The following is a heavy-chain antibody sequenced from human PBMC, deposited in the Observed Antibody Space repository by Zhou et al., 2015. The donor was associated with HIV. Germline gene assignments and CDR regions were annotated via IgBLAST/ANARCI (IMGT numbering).Heavy chain of an antibody. CDR2: ISATGHGL. V-gene: IGHV3-23*01. J-gene: IGHJ4*02. Sequence: EVHLSESGGDVVQPGGRLRLSCVASGFIFDDFAMSWVRHGPGQGLEWISGISATGHGLFYANSVKGRFTISRNNFRNTLYLQMSSLSVEDTGTYYCARGRNGVTAALDYWGQGAPGHRRL. CDR3: ARGRNGVTAALDY. CDR1: GFIFDDFA. D-gene: IGHD3-3*01.